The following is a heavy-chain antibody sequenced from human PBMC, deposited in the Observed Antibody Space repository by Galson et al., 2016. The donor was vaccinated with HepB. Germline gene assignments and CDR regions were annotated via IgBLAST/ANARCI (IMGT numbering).Heavy chain of an antibody. CDR3: TTADPSDWYGRDMVV. V-gene: IGHV3-15*07. D-gene: IGHD6-19*01. Sequence: SLRLSCAASGFTFSKAWMNWVRQAPGKGLEWVGRIKRKTDGGTTYYAAPVKGRFIISRDDSKNTLYLQMNSLKTEDTALYYCTTADPSDWYGRDMVVWGQGTTVTVSS. CDR1: GFTFSKAW. CDR2: IKRKTDGGTT. J-gene: IGHJ6*02.